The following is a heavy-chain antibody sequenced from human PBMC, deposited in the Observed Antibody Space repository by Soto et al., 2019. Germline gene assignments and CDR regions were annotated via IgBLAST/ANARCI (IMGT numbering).Heavy chain of an antibody. J-gene: IGHJ4*02. D-gene: IGHD2-21*01. CDR3: ASEYCTGNSCYSRIFDY. V-gene: IGHV3-21*01. CDR2: ISSTSTYI. Sequence: PVGSLRLSCEGSGFTFSRYSMNWVRQAPGKGLEWVASISSTSTYIYYGDFVKGRFSIARDNAKNSLYLQMDSLRDEDTALYYCASEYCTGNSCYSRIFDYWGQGTLVTVSS. CDR1: GFTFSRYS.